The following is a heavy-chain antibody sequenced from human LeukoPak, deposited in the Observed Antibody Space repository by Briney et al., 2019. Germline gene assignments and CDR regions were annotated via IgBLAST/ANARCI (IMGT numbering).Heavy chain of an antibody. J-gene: IGHJ3*02. CDR1: GGSFSGYS. V-gene: IGHV4-34*01. CDR3: ARRILWFGDWPQTRPQNPIDI. Sequence: KPSETLSLTCAVYGGSFSGYSWTYIRQSPGKGLEWIGEINHSGSTNYNPSLKSRVTMSVDTSKNQFSLKLSSVTAADTAVYYCARRILWFGDWPQTRPQNPIDIWGQGTLVTVSS. D-gene: IGHD3-10*01. CDR2: INHSGST.